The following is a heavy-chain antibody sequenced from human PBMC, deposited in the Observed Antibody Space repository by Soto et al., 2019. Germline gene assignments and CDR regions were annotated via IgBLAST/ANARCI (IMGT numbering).Heavy chain of an antibody. CDR1: GGSFSGYY. V-gene: IGHV4-34*01. CDR2: INHSGTI. J-gene: IGHJ6*02. CDR3: ARADRTLVTSYSLDV. D-gene: IGHD2-21*02. Sequence: PSYTLSLTCAVYGGSFSGYYWTWIRQPPGKGLEWIGEINHSGTINFNPSLKSRLTISLDTSKKHFSLKLSSVTDADTAAYYCARADRTLVTSYSLDVWGQGTTVTVSS.